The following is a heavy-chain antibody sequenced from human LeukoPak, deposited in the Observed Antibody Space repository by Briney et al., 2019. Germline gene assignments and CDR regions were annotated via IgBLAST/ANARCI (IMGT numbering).Heavy chain of an antibody. CDR1: GFTVSSNY. J-gene: IGHJ1*01. CDR2: IYGGGET. D-gene: IGHD6-19*01. CDR3: ARDQREGSAWSWYFQH. V-gene: IGHV3-53*01. Sequence: GGSLRLSCAASGFTVSSNYMSWGRQAPGKGLEWVSVIYGGGETYYADSVKGRFTISRDNSKNTLYLQKNSLRAEDTAVYYSARDQREGSAWSWYFQHWGQGTLVTVSS.